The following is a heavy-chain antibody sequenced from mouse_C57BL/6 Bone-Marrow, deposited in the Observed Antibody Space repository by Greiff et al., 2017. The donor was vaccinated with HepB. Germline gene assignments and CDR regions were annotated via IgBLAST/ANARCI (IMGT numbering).Heavy chain of an antibody. CDR1: GYTFTDYE. CDR3: TRCRYREWFAY. D-gene: IGHD2-14*01. V-gene: IGHV1-15*01. CDR2: IDPETGGT. J-gene: IGHJ3*01. Sequence: QVQLQQSGAELVRPGASVTLSCKASGYTFTDYEMHWVKQTPVHGLEWIGAIDPETGGTAYNQKFKGKAILTADKSSSTAYMELRMLTSEDSAVYYCTRCRYREWFAYWGQGTLVTVSA.